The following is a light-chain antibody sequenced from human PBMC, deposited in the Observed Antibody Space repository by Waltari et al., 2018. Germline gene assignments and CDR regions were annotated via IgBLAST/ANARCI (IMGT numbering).Light chain of an antibody. CDR2: STN. Sequence: QSVLTQPPSASGTPGQRVTISCSGSRSNIGRHNVNWYQKVPGTAPKLLIYSTNQRPSGVPDRFSGSKSGTAASLAISGLQSEDEAEYYCATWDDSLNGLFGGGTKLTVL. J-gene: IGLJ2*01. CDR3: ATWDDSLNGL. CDR1: RSNIGRHN. V-gene: IGLV1-44*01.